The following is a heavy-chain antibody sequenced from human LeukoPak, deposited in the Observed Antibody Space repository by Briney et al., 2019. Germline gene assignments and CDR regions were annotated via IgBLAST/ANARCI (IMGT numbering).Heavy chain of an antibody. Sequence: ASVKVSCKAYGYNFPDYDLHWVRQAPGQGFEWMGWINPNNGDTNYAQKFQGRVTMTRDTSVSTAFMELSTLKSDDAAVYYCARAIPSFSLFRMDLYWGQGTLLTVSS. CDR1: GYNFPDYD. CDR2: INPNNGDT. CDR3: ARAIPSFSLFRMDLY. D-gene: IGHD3-3*01. J-gene: IGHJ4*02. V-gene: IGHV1-2*02.